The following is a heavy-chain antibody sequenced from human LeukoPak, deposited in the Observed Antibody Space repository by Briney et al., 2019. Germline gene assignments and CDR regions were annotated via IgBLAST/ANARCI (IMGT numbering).Heavy chain of an antibody. D-gene: IGHD5-18*01. CDR1: GGSISTYY. V-gene: IGHV4-59*08. CDR3: ARRSPGYSYSIDS. Sequence: SETLSLTCTVSGGSISTYYWSWIRQPPGKGLEWIGYIYYSGTTNYNPSLKSRVTISVDTSKNQFSLNLSSVTAADTAMYYCARRSPGYSYSIDSWGQGTLVTVSS. J-gene: IGHJ4*02. CDR2: IYYSGTT.